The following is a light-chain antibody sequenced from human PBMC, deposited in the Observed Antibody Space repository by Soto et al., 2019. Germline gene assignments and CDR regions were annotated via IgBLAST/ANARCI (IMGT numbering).Light chain of an antibody. CDR1: QSLLHSNGYNY. J-gene: IGKJ1*01. CDR2: LGS. V-gene: IGKV2-28*01. Sequence: DIVMTQSPLSLPVTPGEPASISCRSSQSLLHSNGYNYLDWYLQKPGQSPQLLIYLGSNRASGVPAMFSGSGSVTDCTLKISRVEAEDVGVYYCMQALQTPWTFGQGTKVEI. CDR3: MQALQTPWT.